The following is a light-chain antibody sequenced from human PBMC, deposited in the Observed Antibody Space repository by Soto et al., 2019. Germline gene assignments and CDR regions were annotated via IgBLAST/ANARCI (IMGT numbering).Light chain of an antibody. V-gene: IGKV3-11*01. CDR3: QQRSNWPHLA. CDR2: DAS. J-gene: IGKJ4*01. Sequence: EIVLTQSPATLSLSPGERATLSCRASQSVSSYLAWYQQKPGQAPRLLIYDASNRATGIPARFSGSGSGTDFTLTISGLEPEDFAVYYCQQRSNWPHLAFGGGTKVDIK. CDR1: QSVSSY.